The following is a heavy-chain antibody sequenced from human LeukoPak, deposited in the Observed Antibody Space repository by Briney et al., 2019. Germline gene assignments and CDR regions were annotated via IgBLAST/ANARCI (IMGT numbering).Heavy chain of an antibody. CDR2: IYHSGST. J-gene: IGHJ4*02. CDR3: ARGVYAQIDY. CDR1: GYSISSGYY. V-gene: IGHV4-38-2*01. Sequence: PSETLSLTCAVSGYSISSGYYWGWIRQPPGKGLEWIGSIYHSGSTYYNPSLKSRVTLSVDTSKNQFSLKLSSVTAADTAVYYCARGVYAQIDYWGQGTLVTVSS. D-gene: IGHD2-8*01.